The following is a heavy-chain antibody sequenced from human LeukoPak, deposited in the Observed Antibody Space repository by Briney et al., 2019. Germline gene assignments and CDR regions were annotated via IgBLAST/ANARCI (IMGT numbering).Heavy chain of an antibody. CDR3: ARDYYDSSRYYYFDY. D-gene: IGHD3-22*01. V-gene: IGHV1-69*05. CDR1: GGTFSSYA. J-gene: IGHJ4*02. CDR2: IIPIFGTA. Sequence: SVKVSCKASGGTFSSYAISWVRQAPGQGLEWMGRIIPIFGTANYAQKFQGRVTITTDESTSTAYMELSSLRSEDTAVYYCARDYYDSSRYYYFDYWGQGTLVTVSS.